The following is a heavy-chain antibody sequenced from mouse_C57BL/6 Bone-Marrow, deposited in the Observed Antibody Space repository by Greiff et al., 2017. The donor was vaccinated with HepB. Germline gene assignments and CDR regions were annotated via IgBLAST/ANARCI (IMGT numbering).Heavy chain of an antibody. CDR3: TRSVGYGSSYYFDY. V-gene: IGHV5-9-1*02. CDR1: GFTFSSYA. CDR2: ISSGGDYI. J-gene: IGHJ2*01. D-gene: IGHD1-1*01. Sequence: EVKLEESGEGLVKPGGSLKLSCAASGFTFSSYAMSWVRQTPEKRLEWVAYISSGGDYIYYADTVKGRFTISRDNARNTLYLQMSSLKSEDTAMYYCTRSVGYGSSYYFDYWGQGTTLTVSS.